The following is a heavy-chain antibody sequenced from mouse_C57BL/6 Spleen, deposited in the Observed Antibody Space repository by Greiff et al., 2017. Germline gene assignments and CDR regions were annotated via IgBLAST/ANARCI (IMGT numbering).Heavy chain of an antibody. J-gene: IGHJ2*01. CDR2: FYPGSGSI. D-gene: IGHD1-1*01. CDR3: ARHEKGFTTVVATDC. Sequence: VQVVESGAELVKPGASVKLSCKASGYTFTEYTIHWVKQRSGQGLEWIGWFYPGSGSIKYNEKFKDKATLTADKSSSTVYMELSRLTSEDSAVYFCARHEKGFTTVVATDCWGQGTTLTVAS. CDR1: GYTFTEYT. V-gene: IGHV1-62-2*01.